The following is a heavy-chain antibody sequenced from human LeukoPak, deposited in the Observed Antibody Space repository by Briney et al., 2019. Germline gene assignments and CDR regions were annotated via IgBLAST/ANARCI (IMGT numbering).Heavy chain of an antibody. CDR1: GFTFSGSA. D-gene: IGHD3-22*01. V-gene: IGHV3-73*01. Sequence: GGSLRLSCAASGFTFSGSAMHWVRQASGKGLEWIGRIRSKANNYATAYAAWVKGRFTISRDDSKNTAYLQMNSLKTEDTAVYYCTRLLPDYYDSSVNFDYWGQGTLVTVSS. CDR3: TRLLPDYYDSSVNFDY. J-gene: IGHJ4*02. CDR2: IRSKANNYAT.